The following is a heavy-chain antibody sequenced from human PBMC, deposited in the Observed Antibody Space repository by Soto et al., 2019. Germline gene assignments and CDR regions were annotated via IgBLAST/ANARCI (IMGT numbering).Heavy chain of an antibody. D-gene: IGHD2-8*01. CDR3: AKNGQPPYYYYGMDV. V-gene: IGHV1-18*01. Sequence: ASVKVSCTASDYTFTRYGISWVRQAPGQGLEWMGWISGYNGDTNYAQKFQGRVTMTIDTSTTTAYMELRSLTSDDTAVYYCAKNGQPPYYYYGMDVWGQGTTVTVSS. J-gene: IGHJ6*02. CDR2: ISGYNGDT. CDR1: DYTFTRYG.